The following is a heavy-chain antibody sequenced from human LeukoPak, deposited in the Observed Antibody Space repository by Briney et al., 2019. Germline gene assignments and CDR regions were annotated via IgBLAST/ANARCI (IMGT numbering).Heavy chain of an antibody. J-gene: IGHJ3*02. V-gene: IGHV4-30-2*01. CDR3: ARLIVATVDAFDI. Sequence: KPSETLSLTCAVSGGSISSGGYSWSWIRQPPGKGLEWIGYIYHSGSTYYNPSLKSRVTISVDRSKNQFSLKLSSVTAADTAVYYCARLIVATVDAFDIWGQGTMVTVSS. D-gene: IGHD5-12*01. CDR1: GGSISSGGYS. CDR2: IYHSGST.